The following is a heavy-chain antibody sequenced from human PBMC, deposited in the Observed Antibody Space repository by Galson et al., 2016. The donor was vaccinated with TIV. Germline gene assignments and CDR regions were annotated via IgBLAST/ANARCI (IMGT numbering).Heavy chain of an antibody. J-gene: IGHJ4*02. V-gene: IGHV3-30*02. CDR1: GFRFNSYA. CDR3: ARQGHFDWLHYFDS. Sequence: SLRLSCAASGFRFNSYAMNWVRQAPGKGLEWVTFVRYDGNEIYYADSVKGRFTISRDNSKNMLYLQLNSLRPEDTALYYCARQGHFDWLHYFDSWGQGTLVTVSS. CDR2: VRYDGNEI. D-gene: IGHD3-9*01.